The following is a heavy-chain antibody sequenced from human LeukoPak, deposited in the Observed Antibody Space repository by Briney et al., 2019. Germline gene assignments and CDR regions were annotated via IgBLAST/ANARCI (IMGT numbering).Heavy chain of an antibody. J-gene: IGHJ4*02. CDR2: ISGSGGST. CDR1: GFTFSSYA. CDR3: AKDQHDGDYRY. Sequence: PGGSLRLSCAASGFTFSSYAMSWVRQAPGKGLEWVSTISGSGGSTYYADSVKGRFTISRANSTNTLYLQMNSLRATDTAVYYCAKDQHDGDYRYWGQGTLVTVSS. V-gene: IGHV3-23*01. D-gene: IGHD4-17*01.